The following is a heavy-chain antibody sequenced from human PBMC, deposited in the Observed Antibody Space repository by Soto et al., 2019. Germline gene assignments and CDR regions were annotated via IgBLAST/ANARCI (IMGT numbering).Heavy chain of an antibody. CDR2: IIPILGIA. CDR3: ARVRIAAGHWFDP. D-gene: IGHD6-13*01. J-gene: IGHJ5*02. CDR1: GGTFSSYT. V-gene: IGHV1-69*02. Sequence: SVKVSCKASGGTFSSYTISWVRQAPGQGLEWMGRIIPILGIANYAQKFQGRVTITADKSTSTAYMELSSLRSEDTAVYYCARVRIAAGHWFDPWGQGTLVTVSS.